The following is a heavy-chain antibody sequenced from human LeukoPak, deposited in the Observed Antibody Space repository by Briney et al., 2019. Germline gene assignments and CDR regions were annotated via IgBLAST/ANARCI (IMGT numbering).Heavy chain of an antibody. J-gene: IGHJ6*02. CDR2: INPNSGGT. CDR3: ARRPRPRYGMDV. CDR1: GYTFTGCY. Sequence: ASVKVSCKASGYTFTGCYMHWVRQAPGQGLEWMGWINPNSGGTNYAQKFQGRVTMTRDTSISTAYMELSRLRSDDTAVYYCARRPRPRYGMDVWGQGTTVTVSS. V-gene: IGHV1-2*02.